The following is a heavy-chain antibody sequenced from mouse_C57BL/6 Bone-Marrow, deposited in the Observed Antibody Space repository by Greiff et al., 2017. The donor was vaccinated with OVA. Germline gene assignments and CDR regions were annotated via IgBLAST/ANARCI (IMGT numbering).Heavy chain of an antibody. Sequence: QVQLQQSGAELVRPGTSVKVSCKASGYAFTNYLIEWVKQRPGQGLEWIGVINPGSGGTNYNEKFKGKAPLTADKSSSTAYMQLSSLTSADSTVYICARSGSSWFAYWGQGTLVTVSA. D-gene: IGHD1-1*02. CDR1: GYAFTNYL. J-gene: IGHJ3*01. V-gene: IGHV1-54*01. CDR2: INPGSGGT. CDR3: ARSGSSWFAY.